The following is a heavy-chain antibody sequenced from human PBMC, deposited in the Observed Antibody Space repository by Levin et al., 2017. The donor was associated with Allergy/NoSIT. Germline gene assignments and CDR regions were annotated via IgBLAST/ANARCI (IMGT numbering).Heavy chain of an antibody. CDR3: ARDIVVVPAVTDAFDI. Sequence: ASVKVSCKASGYTFTGYYMHWVRQAPGQGLEWMGWINPNSGGTNYAQKFQGRVTMTRDTSISTAYMELSRLRSDDTAVYYCARDIVVVPAVTDAFDIWGQGTMVTVSS. J-gene: IGHJ3*02. D-gene: IGHD2-2*01. V-gene: IGHV1-2*02. CDR1: GYTFTGYY. CDR2: INPNSGGT.